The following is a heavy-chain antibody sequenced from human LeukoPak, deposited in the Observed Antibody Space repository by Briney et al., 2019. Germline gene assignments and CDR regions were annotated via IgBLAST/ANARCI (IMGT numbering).Heavy chain of an antibody. J-gene: IGHJ3*02. Sequence: PGGSLRLSCAASGFTFSSYNMNWVRQAPGKGLEWVSSISSSSGYIYYADSVRGRFTISRDNAKNSLYLQMNSLRAEDTAVYYCARDDPQMYDAFDIWGQGTMVTVSS. CDR1: GFTFSSYN. D-gene: IGHD5-24*01. V-gene: IGHV3-21*01. CDR2: ISSSSGYI. CDR3: ARDDPQMYDAFDI.